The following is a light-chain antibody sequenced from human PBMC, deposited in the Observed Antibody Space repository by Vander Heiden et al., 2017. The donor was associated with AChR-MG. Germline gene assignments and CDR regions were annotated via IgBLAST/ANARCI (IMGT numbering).Light chain of an antibody. CDR2: CLADSDR. CDR1: SDINVGSYN. Sequence: QPVLTQPPSSPASPGEPARLTCTLPSDINVGSYNIYWYQQKPGSPPRYLLCCLADSDRGQGSGVPSRFSGSKDASATTGILLISELESEDESDYFCMIRPSNAVFGGGTKLTVL. V-gene: IGLV5-37*01. J-gene: IGLJ2*01. CDR3: MIRPSNAV.